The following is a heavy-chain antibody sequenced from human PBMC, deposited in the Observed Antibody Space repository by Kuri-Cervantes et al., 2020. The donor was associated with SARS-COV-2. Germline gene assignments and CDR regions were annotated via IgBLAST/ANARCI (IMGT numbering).Heavy chain of an antibody. V-gene: IGHV3-33*01. J-gene: IGHJ6*02. CDR3: ARCSGITGTDFYYYYGMDV. CDR1: GFTFSSYG. Sequence: GGSPRLSCAASGFTFSSYGMHWVRQAPGKGLEWVAVIWYDGSNKYYADSVKGRFTISRDNSKNTLYLQMNSLRAEDTAVYYCARCSGITGTDFYYYYGMDVWGQGTTVTVSS. D-gene: IGHD1-7*01. CDR2: IWYDGSNK.